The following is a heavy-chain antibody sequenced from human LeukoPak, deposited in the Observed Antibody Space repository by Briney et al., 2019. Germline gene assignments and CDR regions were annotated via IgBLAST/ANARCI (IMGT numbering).Heavy chain of an antibody. V-gene: IGHV3-33*03. CDR2: IWFDGSNK. CDR1: GFIFSNDA. J-gene: IGHJ4*02. CDR3: ASGTRHLSLDY. Sequence: GGSLRLSCAASGFIFSNDAMHWVRQAPGEGLEWVAFIWFDGSNKHYADSVKGRFTISRDNAKNSLYLQMNSLRAEDTAVYYCASGTRHLSLDYWGQGTLVTVSS. D-gene: IGHD2-15*01.